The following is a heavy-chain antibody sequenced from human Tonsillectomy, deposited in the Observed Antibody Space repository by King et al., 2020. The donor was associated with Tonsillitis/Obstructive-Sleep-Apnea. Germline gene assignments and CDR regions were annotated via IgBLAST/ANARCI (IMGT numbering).Heavy chain of an antibody. D-gene: IGHD3-3*01. CDR2: INSDGIST. V-gene: IGHV3-74*01. CDR3: ARSRYYDFWLDF. CDR1: GFTFSSYW. J-gene: IGHJ4*02. Sequence: VQLVESGGGLVQPGGSLRLSCAASGFTFSSYWMHWVRQAPGKGLVWVSRINSDGISTSYADSVKGRFAISRDNAKNTLYLHMNSLRAEDTAVYYCARSRYYDFWLDFWGQGTLVTVSS.